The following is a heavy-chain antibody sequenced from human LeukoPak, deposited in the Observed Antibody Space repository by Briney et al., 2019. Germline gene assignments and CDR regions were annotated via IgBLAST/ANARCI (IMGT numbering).Heavy chain of an antibody. CDR3: AKGKSGSYYFYMDV. J-gene: IGHJ6*03. CDR2: INDGGSEI. V-gene: IGHV3-21*06. CDR1: GFTFSLYT. Sequence: GGSLSLSFVASGFTFSLYTIHWVRQAPGKGLEWVSSINDGGSEIYYSDSVKGRFAVSRDDAQNSLSLQMNSLRVEDTDIYYCAKGKSGSYYFYMDVWGKGSTVTVSS.